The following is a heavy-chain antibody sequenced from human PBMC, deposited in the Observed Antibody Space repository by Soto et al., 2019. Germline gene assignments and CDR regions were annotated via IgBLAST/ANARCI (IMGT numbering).Heavy chain of an antibody. V-gene: IGHV3-73*01. J-gene: IGHJ6*02. CDR1: LFTFSGPS. CDR3: NKRIGAYAMDV. D-gene: IGHD6-13*01. Sequence: SLRLYCAASLFTFSGPSMHWVRQASGKGLEWVGRIRGKTDTYAIAYAAPVRGRFTISRDDSKNTAYLQMNSLKTEDTAVYFCNKRIGAYAMDVWGQGTTVSVSS. CDR2: IRGKTDTYAI.